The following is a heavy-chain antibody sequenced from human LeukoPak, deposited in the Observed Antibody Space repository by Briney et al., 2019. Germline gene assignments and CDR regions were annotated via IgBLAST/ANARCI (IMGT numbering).Heavy chain of an antibody. J-gene: IGHJ4*02. D-gene: IGHD6-19*01. V-gene: IGHV4-39*01. CDR1: GGSISSSSYY. CDR2: IYYSGST. Sequence: SETLPLTCTVSGGSISSSSYYWGWIRQPPGKGLEWIGSIYYSGSTYYNPSLKSRVTISVDTSKNQFSLKLSSVTAADTAVYYCARHTPGIAVAGIDYWGQGTLVTVSS. CDR3: ARHTPGIAVAGIDY.